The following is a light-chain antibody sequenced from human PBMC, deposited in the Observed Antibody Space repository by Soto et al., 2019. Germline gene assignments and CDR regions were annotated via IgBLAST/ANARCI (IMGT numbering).Light chain of an antibody. CDR3: TSYTGSSTFV. J-gene: IGLJ1*01. Sequence: QSALTQPASVSGSPGQSITISCTGTSSDVGGYNYVSWYQQHPGKAPKLMIYDVSNRPSGVSNRFSGSKSGNTASLTISGLQAEEEADYYCTSYTGSSTFVFGTGTKLA. CDR1: SSDVGGYNY. V-gene: IGLV2-14*01. CDR2: DVS.